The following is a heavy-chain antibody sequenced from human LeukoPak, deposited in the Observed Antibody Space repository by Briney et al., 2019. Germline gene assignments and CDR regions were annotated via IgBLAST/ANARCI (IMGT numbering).Heavy chain of an antibody. Sequence: ASVKVSCKVSGYTLTELSMHWVRQAPGKGLEWMGGFDPEDGETIYAQKFQGRVTMTEDTSTDTAYMELSSLRSEDTAVYYCATPRCSSTSCYGNWFDPWGQRTLVTVSS. CDR3: ATPRCSSTSCYGNWFDP. J-gene: IGHJ5*02. V-gene: IGHV1-24*01. D-gene: IGHD2-2*01. CDR1: GYTLTELS. CDR2: FDPEDGET.